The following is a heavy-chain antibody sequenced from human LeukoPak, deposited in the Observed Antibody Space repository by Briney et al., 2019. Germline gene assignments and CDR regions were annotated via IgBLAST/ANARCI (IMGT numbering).Heavy chain of an antibody. CDR1: GFTFSTYW. J-gene: IGHJ4*02. Sequence: GWSLRLSCAASGFTFSTYWMHWLRQAPWKGLVWVYRISSDVSNANYAECVMGRFTISRDNAKNTLYLKMNSLRAEDKAVYYCVLLSLAPGWGQGTLVTVSS. D-gene: IGHD3-10*01. V-gene: IGHV3-74*01. CDR2: ISSDVSNA. CDR3: VLLSLAPG.